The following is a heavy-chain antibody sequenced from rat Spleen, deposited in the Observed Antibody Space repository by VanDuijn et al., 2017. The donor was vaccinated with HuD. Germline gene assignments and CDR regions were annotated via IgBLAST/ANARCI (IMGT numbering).Heavy chain of an antibody. V-gene: IGHV5S13*01. D-gene: IGHD1-12*02. CDR3: ARLPMMVVITPFDY. J-gene: IGHJ2*01. CDR2: ISTGGGNT. Sequence: EVQLVESGGGLVQPGRSLKLSCAASGFTFSNYDMAWVRQAPTKGLEWIASISTGGGNTYYRDSVKGRFTISRDNAKNTQYLQMDSLRSEDTATYYCARLPMMVVITPFDYWGQGVMVTVSS. CDR1: GFTFSNYD.